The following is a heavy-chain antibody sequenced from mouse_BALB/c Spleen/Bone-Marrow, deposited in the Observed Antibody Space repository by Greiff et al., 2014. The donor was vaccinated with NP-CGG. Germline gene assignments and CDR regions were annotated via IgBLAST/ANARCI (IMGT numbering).Heavy chain of an antibody. D-gene: IGHD2-10*02. J-gene: IGHJ2*01. Sequence: QVQLQQSGAELVNLGASVKLSCKASGYTFTIYDLYWVKQRPGQGLEWIGVINPSNGATNFNERFKSKATLTIDKSSSTAYMQLSSLTSEDSAVYYCTRGGYANGFDYWGQGTALTVSS. CDR3: TRGGYANGFDY. V-gene: IGHV1-53*01. CDR1: GYTFTIYD. CDR2: INPSNGAT.